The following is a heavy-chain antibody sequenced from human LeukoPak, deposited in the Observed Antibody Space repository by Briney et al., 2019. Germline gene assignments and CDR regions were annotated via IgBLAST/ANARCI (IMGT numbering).Heavy chain of an antibody. CDR1: GFTFSSYW. J-gene: IGHJ4*02. Sequence: PGGSLRLSCAASGFTFSSYWMHWVRQAPGKGLEWVANIKQDGGQIYYLESVKGRFTVSRDNAKNSLYLQMNSLRAEDTAVYYCARLGARQMLEYWGQGTLVTVSS. CDR3: ARLGARQMLEY. V-gene: IGHV3-7*01. D-gene: IGHD4-17*01. CDR2: IKQDGGQI.